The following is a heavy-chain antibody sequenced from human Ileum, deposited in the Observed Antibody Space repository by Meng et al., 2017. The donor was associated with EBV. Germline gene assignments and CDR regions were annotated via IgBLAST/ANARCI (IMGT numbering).Heavy chain of an antibody. CDR1: GGPINSSSYY. CDR3: ARPIAAAGWFDP. V-gene: IGHV4-39*01. D-gene: IGHD6-13*01. J-gene: IGHJ5*02. CDR2: IYYSGRT. Sequence: QLQLQELGPGLVKPSETLSLTCTVSGGPINSSSYYWGWIRQPPGKGLEWIGSIYYSGRTYYNPSLKSRVTISVDTSKNQFSLKLSSVTAADTAVYYCARPIAAAGWFDPWGQGTLVTVSS.